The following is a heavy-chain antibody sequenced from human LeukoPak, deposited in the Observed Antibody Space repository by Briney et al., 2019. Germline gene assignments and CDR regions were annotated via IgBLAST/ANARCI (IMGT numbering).Heavy chain of an antibody. Sequence: SGGSLRLSCAASGFTFDDHTMHWVRQAPGKGLEWVSLINGKGDSTYYADSVKGRFTISRDNNRDSLYLQMNSLRTEDSALYYCAKAPFYYGSGSSSPPDYWGQGTLVTVSS. V-gene: IGHV3-43*01. J-gene: IGHJ4*02. CDR3: AKAPFYYGSGSSSPPDY. CDR2: INGKGDST. CDR1: GFTFDDHT. D-gene: IGHD3-10*01.